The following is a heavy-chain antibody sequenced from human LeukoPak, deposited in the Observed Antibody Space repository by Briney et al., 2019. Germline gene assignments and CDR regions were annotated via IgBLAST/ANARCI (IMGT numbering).Heavy chain of an antibody. Sequence: PGRSLRLSCTTSGFTFGDYGFNWVRQAPGKGLEWVGFIRRKTHDWTPQYAASVQGRFTISRDDSKGIAYLQMNSLKSEDTAVYYCTRAGGYDNFLYSWGQGTPVTVSS. CDR2: IRRKTHDWTP. D-gene: IGHD5-12*01. CDR1: GFTFGDYG. CDR3: TRAGGYDNFLYS. V-gene: IGHV3-49*04. J-gene: IGHJ4*02.